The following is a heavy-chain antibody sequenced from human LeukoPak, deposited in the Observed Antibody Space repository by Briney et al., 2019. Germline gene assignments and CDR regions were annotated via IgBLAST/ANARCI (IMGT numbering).Heavy chain of an antibody. CDR1: GYSFTNYW. CDR3: ARSPIIEYYGTDV. J-gene: IGHJ6*02. V-gene: IGHV5-51*01. Sequence: GESLKISCKGSGYSFTNYWIGWVRQMPGKGLEWMGIIYPGDSDTRYSPSFQGQVTISADKSISTAYLQWISLKASDSAMYYCARSPIIEYYGTDVWGQGTTVTVSS. D-gene: IGHD2-15*01. CDR2: IYPGDSDT.